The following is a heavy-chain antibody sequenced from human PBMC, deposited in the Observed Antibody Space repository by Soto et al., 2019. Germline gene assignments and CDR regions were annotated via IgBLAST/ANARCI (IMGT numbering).Heavy chain of an antibody. V-gene: IGHV3-53*04. D-gene: IGHD3-10*01. Sequence: EVQLVESGGGLVEPGGSLRLSCAASGFTVSSNFMNWVRQAAGKGLEWVSVIYSGGNTYYADSVKGRFTISRHNSKNTLYLQINSLSVEDSAVYYCARDNDYGSGSLDYWGQGTLVIVSS. J-gene: IGHJ4*02. CDR2: IYSGGNT. CDR3: ARDNDYGSGSLDY. CDR1: GFTVSSNF.